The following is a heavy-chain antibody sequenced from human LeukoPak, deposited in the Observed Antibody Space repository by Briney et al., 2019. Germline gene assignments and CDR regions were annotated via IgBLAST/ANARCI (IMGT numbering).Heavy chain of an antibody. CDR3: AKEKGDSSGYYQYYFDY. Sequence: GGSLRLSCAASGFTVSSYAMSWVRQAPGKGLEWVSAISGSGGSTYYADSVKGRFTISRDNSKNTLYLQMNSLRAEDTAVYYCAKEKGDSSGYYQYYFDYWGQGTLVTVSS. V-gene: IGHV3-23*01. D-gene: IGHD3-22*01. CDR2: ISGSGGST. J-gene: IGHJ4*02. CDR1: GFTVSSYA.